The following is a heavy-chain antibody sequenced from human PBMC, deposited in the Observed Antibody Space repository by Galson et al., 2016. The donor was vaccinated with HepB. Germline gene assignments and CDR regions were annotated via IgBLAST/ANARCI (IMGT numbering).Heavy chain of an antibody. J-gene: IGHJ5*02. CDR2: MYSLGTT. D-gene: IGHD2-15*01. CDR3: ARDPPAAGTATWA. V-gene: IGHV3-53*01. Sequence: SLRLSCAASGITVSNSYMRWVRQAPGKGLEWVSLMYSLGTTHYADSVKGRFTISRDNSKNTLYLQMNGLRVEDTAMYYCARDPPAAGTATWAWGQGTLVTVSS. CDR1: GITVSNSY.